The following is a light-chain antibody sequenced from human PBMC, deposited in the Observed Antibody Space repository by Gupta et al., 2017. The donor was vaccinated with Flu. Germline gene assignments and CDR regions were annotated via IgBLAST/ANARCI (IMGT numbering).Light chain of an antibody. CDR3: CSNAGTSSSYV. CDR2: EGN. J-gene: IGLJ1*01. CDR1: SSDVGSYNL. V-gene: IGLV2-23*01. Sequence: CALTQPASVSGSPGHSITISCTGTSSDVGSYNLVPWYQQHPGKAPKLMIYEGNRRPLGISNRFSGSKSGNTASLTISGLQAEDEADYYCCSNAGTSSSYVFGTGTKVTVL.